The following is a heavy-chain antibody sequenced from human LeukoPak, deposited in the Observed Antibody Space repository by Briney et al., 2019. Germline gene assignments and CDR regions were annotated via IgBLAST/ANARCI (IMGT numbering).Heavy chain of an antibody. J-gene: IGHJ6*03. V-gene: IGHV3-53*01. CDR2: IYSGGST. CDR3: ARVDYYYYYMDV. Sequence: GGSLRLSCAASGFTFSSYWMSWVRQAPGKGLEWVSVIYSGGSTYYADSVKGRFTISRDNSKNTLYLQMNSLRAEDTAVYYCARVDYYYYYMDVWGKGTTVTISS. CDR1: GFTFSSYW.